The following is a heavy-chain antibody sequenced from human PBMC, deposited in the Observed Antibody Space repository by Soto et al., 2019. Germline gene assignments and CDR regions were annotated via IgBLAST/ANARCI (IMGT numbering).Heavy chain of an antibody. CDR3: ARDTSRAWFGEYATGFDP. CDR1: GGSISSGDYY. V-gene: IGHV4-30-4*01. Sequence: PSETLSLTCTVSGGSISSGDYYWSWIRQPPGKGLEWIGYIYYSGSTYYNPSLKSRVTISVDTSKNQFSLKLSSVTAADTAVYYCARDTSRAWFGEYATGFDPWGQGTLVTVSS. J-gene: IGHJ5*02. CDR2: IYYSGST. D-gene: IGHD3-10*01.